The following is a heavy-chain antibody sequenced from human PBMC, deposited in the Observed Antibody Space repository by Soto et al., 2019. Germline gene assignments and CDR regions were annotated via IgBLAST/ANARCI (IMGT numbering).Heavy chain of an antibody. D-gene: IGHD5-12*01. CDR1: GGSISSYY. V-gene: IGHV4-59*01. Sequence: KTXGTLSLTCNVSGGSISSYYWSWIRQPPGKGLEWIGYIYYSGTTNYNPSLKSRVTISVDTSKKQFSLTLSSVTAADTAVYYCARERRDGYKHYFDYWGQGTLVTVSS. CDR3: ARERRDGYKHYFDY. CDR2: IYYSGTT. J-gene: IGHJ4*02.